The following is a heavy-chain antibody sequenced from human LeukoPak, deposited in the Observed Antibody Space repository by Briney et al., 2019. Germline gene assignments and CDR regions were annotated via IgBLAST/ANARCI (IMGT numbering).Heavy chain of an antibody. CDR2: IKQDGTEK. J-gene: IGHJ5*02. D-gene: IGHD3-3*01. Sequence: GGSLRLSCAASGFSFSYHWMSWVRRAPGKGLEWVANIKQDGTEKYYVDSVKGRFTISRDNAKKSLYLQMNSLRAEDTAVYYCARDAEVGTLFGVLSRYNWFDPWGQGALVTVSS. CDR3: ARDAEVGTLFGVLSRYNWFDP. CDR1: GFSFSYHW. V-gene: IGHV3-7*01.